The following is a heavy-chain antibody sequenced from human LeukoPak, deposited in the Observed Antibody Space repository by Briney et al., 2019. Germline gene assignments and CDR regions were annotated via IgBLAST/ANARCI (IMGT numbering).Heavy chain of an antibody. CDR2: IYYSGST. D-gene: IGHD6-19*01. V-gene: IGHV4-31*03. J-gene: IGHJ4*02. Sequence: PSETLSLTCTVSGGSISSGGYYWSWIRQHPGKGLVGVGYIYYSGSTYYNPSLKSRVTISVDTSKNQFSLKLSSVTAADTAVYYCASAGGWAGYFDYWGQGTLVTVSS. CDR1: GGSISSGGYY. CDR3: ASAGGWAGYFDY.